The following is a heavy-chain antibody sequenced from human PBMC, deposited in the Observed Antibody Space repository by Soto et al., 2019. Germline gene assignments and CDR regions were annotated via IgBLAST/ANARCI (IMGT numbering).Heavy chain of an antibody. J-gene: IGHJ4*02. CDR1: GGTFSSYA. CDR2: IIPIFGTA. CDR3: ARQAVLLWFGENYFDY. Sequence: QVQLVQSGAEVKKPGSSVKVSCKASGGTFSSYAISWVRQAPGQGLEWMGGIIPIFGTANYAQKFQGRVTITXXEXTXRAYMELSSLRSEDTAVYYCARQAVLLWFGENYFDYWGQGTLVTVSS. V-gene: IGHV1-69*05. D-gene: IGHD3-10*01.